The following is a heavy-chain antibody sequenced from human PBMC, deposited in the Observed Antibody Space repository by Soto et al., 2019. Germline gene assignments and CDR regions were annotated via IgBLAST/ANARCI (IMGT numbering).Heavy chain of an antibody. D-gene: IGHD3-3*01. Sequence: SETLSLTCAVYGGSFSGYYWSWIRRPPGKGLEWIGEINHSGSTNYNPSLKSRVTISVDTSKNQFSLKLSSVTAADTAVYYCARGYDFWSGYYIYYYYGMDVWGQGTTVTVSS. CDR3: ARGYDFWSGYYIYYYYGMDV. CDR2: INHSGST. CDR1: GGSFSGYY. V-gene: IGHV4-34*01. J-gene: IGHJ6*02.